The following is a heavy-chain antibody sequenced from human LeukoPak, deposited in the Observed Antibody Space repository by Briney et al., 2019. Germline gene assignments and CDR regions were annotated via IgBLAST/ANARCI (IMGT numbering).Heavy chain of an antibody. V-gene: IGHV3-7*01. J-gene: IGHJ5*02. D-gene: IGHD2-15*01. CDR2: IKQDGSEK. CDR3: ANDILSFDP. CDR1: GFTFSSYW. Sequence: GGSLRLSCAASGFTFSSYWMSWVRQAPGKGLEWVANIKQDGSEKYYVDTVKGRFTISRDNSKNTLYLQMNSLRAEDTAVYYCANDILSFDPWGQGTLVTVSS.